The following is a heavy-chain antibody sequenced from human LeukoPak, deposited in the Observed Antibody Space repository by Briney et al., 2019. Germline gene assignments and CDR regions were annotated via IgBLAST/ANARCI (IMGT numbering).Heavy chain of an antibody. V-gene: IGHV4-39*01. J-gene: IGHJ4*02. CDR1: GASISSSSYY. D-gene: IGHD5-24*01. CDR2: IYYTGST. CDR3: ARGGQEGYNYPYFDS. Sequence: PSETLSLTCSVSGASISSSSYYWGWIRQPPGKGLEWIGSIYYTGSTYYNPSLKSRVTISVDTSKNQFSLKLSSVTAADTAVYYCARGGQEGYNYPYFDSWDQGTLVTVSS.